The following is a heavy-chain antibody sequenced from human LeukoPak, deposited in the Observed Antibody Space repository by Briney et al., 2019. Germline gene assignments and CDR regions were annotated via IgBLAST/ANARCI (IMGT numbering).Heavy chain of an antibody. V-gene: IGHV3-7*01. D-gene: IGHD3-10*01. CDR2: IKQDGSGQ. Sequence: QSGGSLRLSCAASGLTFRNFWMCWVRQAPGKGLEWAATIKQDGSGQYYVDSVKGRFTISRDNAQNSLYLQMNNLRAEDTAVYYCARSYGHSIDYWGQGTLVTVSS. J-gene: IGHJ4*02. CDR1: GLTFRNFW. CDR3: ARSYGHSIDY.